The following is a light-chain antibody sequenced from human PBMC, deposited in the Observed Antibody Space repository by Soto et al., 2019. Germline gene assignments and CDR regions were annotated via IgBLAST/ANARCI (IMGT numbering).Light chain of an antibody. CDR2: HDD. Sequence: QSVLTQPPSASGTPGQRVFISCSGSSSNIGSNYVYWYQHLPGTAPKLLLYHDDLLPSGASDRFSGSKSGTSASLAISGLQSEDEADYYCEAWDDSLNGHVFGGGTKLTVL. J-gene: IGLJ3*02. CDR3: EAWDDSLNGHV. V-gene: IGLV1-44*01. CDR1: SSNIGSNY.